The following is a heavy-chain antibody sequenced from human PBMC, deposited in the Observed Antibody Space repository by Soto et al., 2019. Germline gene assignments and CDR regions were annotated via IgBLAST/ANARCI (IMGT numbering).Heavy chain of an antibody. Sequence: EVQLLESGGGLVQPGGSLRLSCAASGFTFSSHPMSWVRQAPGKGLEWLSAIRESGDGKYYADSVKGRFTISRDTSRNPVFLQLVRLRTDDPAVYYCARVTPPYYETPKYYWTDDYRGQGTLVTVSS. V-gene: IGHV3-23*01. J-gene: IGHJ4*02. CDR1: GFTFSSHP. CDR2: IRESGDGK. D-gene: IGHD2-8*01. CDR3: ARVTPPYYETPKYYWTDDY.